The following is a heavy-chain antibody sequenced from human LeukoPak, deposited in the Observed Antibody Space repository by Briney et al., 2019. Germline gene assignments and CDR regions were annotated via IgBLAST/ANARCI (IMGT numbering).Heavy chain of an antibody. D-gene: IGHD3-9*01. V-gene: IGHV1-69*06. CDR1: GGTFSSYA. Sequence: ASVKVSCKASGGTFSSYAISWVRQAPGQGLEWMGGSIPIFGTANYAQKFQGRVTITADKSTSTAYMELSSLRSEDTAVYYCARDHYDILTGHNRYYFDYWGQGPLVTVSS. CDR2: SIPIFGTA. J-gene: IGHJ4*02. CDR3: ARDHYDILTGHNRYYFDY.